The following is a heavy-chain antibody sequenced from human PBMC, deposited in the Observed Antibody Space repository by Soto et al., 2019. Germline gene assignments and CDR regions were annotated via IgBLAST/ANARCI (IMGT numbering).Heavy chain of an antibody. CDR3: AREGSGCRHDAFDI. V-gene: IGHV1-8*01. CDR2: MNPNSGNT. Sequence: ASVKVSCKASGYTFTSYDINWVRQATAQGLEWMGWMNPNSGNTGYAQKFQGRVTMTRNTSISTAYMELSSLRSEDTAVYYCAREGSGCRHDAFDIWGQGTMVTVSS. J-gene: IGHJ3*02. D-gene: IGHD2-15*01. CDR1: GYTFTSYD.